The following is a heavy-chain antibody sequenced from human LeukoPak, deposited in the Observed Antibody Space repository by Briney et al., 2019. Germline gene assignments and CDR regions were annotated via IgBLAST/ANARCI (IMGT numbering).Heavy chain of an antibody. V-gene: IGHV3-74*01. J-gene: IGHJ5*02. CDR3: ARARYDYRLPVDP. Sequence: GGSLRLSCAASGFPFSNYWMHWVRQAPGKGLVWASHIKNDGSSTSYADSVKGRITISRDNAKNTVYLQMNSLRDEDTAVYYCARARYDYRLPVDPWGQGTLVTVSS. CDR2: IKNDGSST. CDR1: GFPFSNYW. D-gene: IGHD5-12*01.